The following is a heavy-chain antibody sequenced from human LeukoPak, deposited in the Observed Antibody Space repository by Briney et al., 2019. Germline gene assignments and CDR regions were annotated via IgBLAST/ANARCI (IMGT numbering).Heavy chain of an antibody. Sequence: SETLSLTCAVYGGSFSGYYWSWIPQPPGKGLEWIGEINHSGSTNYNPSLKSRVTISVDTSKNQFSLKLSSVTAADTAVYYCARFLTGYPKYYFDYWGQGTLVTVSS. V-gene: IGHV4-34*01. D-gene: IGHD3-9*01. CDR3: ARFLTGYPKYYFDY. J-gene: IGHJ4*02. CDR1: GGSFSGYY. CDR2: INHSGST.